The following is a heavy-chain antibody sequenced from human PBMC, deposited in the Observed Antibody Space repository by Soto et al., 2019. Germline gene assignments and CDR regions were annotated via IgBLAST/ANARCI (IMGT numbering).Heavy chain of an antibody. D-gene: IGHD3-3*01. CDR2: ISDDGSNK. CDR1: GFTFSSYA. V-gene: IGHV3-30-3*01. J-gene: IGHJ4*02. CDR3: AREPSEGGFLEWLLSSGVLDY. Sequence: GGSLRLSCAASGFTFSSYAMHWVRQAPGKGLEWVAVISDDGSNKYYADSVKGRFTISRDNSKNTLYLQMNSLRAEDTAVYYCAREPSEGGFLEWLLSSGVLDYWGQGTLVTVSS.